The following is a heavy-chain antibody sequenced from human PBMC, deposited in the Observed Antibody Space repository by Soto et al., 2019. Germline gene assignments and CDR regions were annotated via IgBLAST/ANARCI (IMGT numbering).Heavy chain of an antibody. Sequence: QVQLVQSGAEVKKPGASVKVSCTASGYTFTNYGISWVRQAPGQGLEWMGWINAYNGNTKYAQKLQGRVTMTTDTSTSTAYMELRSLRSDDTAVYDCARDQAMAQFDYGGQGTLVTVSS. CDR3: ARDQAMAQFDY. V-gene: IGHV1-18*01. CDR1: GYTFTNYG. CDR2: INAYNGNT. D-gene: IGHD5-18*01. J-gene: IGHJ4*02.